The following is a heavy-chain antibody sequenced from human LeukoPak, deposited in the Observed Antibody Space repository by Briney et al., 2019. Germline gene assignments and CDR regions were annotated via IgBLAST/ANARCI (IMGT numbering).Heavy chain of an antibody. CDR1: GYTLTELS. CDR3: ATAQRVSGSRSGFQH. Sequence: GASVKVSCKVSGYTLTELSMHWVRQAPGKGPEWMGGFDPEDGETIYAQKFQGRVTMTEDTSTDTAYMELSSLRSEDTAVYYCATAQRVSGSRSGFQHWGQGTLVTVSS. J-gene: IGHJ1*01. CDR2: FDPEDGET. V-gene: IGHV1-24*01. D-gene: IGHD1-26*01.